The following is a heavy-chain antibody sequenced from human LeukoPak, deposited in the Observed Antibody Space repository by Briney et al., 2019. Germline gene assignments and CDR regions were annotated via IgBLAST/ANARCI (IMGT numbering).Heavy chain of an antibody. D-gene: IGHD2-15*01. Sequence: SETLSLTCTVSGSSISSGYYWGWIRQPPGKGLEWIGSIYHSGSTYYNPSLKSRVTISVDTSKNQFSLKLSSVTAADTAVYYCARSPRYCSGGSCLRYFDYWGQGTLVTVSS. J-gene: IGHJ4*02. CDR1: GSSISSGYY. V-gene: IGHV4-38-2*02. CDR2: IYHSGST. CDR3: ARSPRYCSGGSCLRYFDY.